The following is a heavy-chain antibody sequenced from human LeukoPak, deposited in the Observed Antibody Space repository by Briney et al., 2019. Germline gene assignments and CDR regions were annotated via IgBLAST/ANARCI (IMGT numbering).Heavy chain of an antibody. CDR1: GYTFTSYY. J-gene: IGHJ5*02. CDR3: ARDVPLHERPRLGGFDP. D-gene: IGHD5-12*01. V-gene: IGHV1-46*01. Sequence: ASVKVSCKASGYTFTSYYMHWVRQAPGQGLEWMGIINPSGGSTSYAQKFQGRVTMTRDTSTSTVYMELSSLRSEDTAVYYCARDVPLHERPRLGGFDPWGQGTLVTVSS. CDR2: INPSGGST.